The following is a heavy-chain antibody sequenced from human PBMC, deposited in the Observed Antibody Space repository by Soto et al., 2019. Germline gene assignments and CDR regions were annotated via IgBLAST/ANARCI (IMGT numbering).Heavy chain of an antibody. V-gene: IGHV3-30*18. CDR1: GFTFSSYG. J-gene: IGHJ6*02. CDR3: AKGMAGGTQWVVEKYYYYGMDV. D-gene: IGHD6-19*01. Sequence: QVQLVESGGGVVQPGRSLRLSCAASGFTFSSYGMHWVRQAPGKGLAWVAVISYDGSNKYYADSVKGRFTISRDNSKNTLYLQMNSLRAEDTAVYYCAKGMAGGTQWVVEKYYYYGMDVWGQGTTVTVSS. CDR2: ISYDGSNK.